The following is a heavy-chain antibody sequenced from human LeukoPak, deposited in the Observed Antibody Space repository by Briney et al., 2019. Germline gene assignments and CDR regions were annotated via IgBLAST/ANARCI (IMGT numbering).Heavy chain of an antibody. V-gene: IGHV3-30*02. CDR3: AKDLPYYDFWSGYNWFDP. J-gene: IGHJ5*02. CDR1: GFTFSSYG. Sequence: PGGSLRLSCAASGFTFSSYGMHWVRQAPGKGLEWVAFIRYDGSNKYYADSVKGRFTISRDNSKNTLYLQMNSLRAEDTAVYYCAKDLPYYDFWSGYNWFDPWGQGTLVTVSS. CDR2: IRYDGSNK. D-gene: IGHD3-3*01.